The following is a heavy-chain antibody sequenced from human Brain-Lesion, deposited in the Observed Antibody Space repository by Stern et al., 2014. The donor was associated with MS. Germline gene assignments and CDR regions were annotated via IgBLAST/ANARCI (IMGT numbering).Heavy chain of an antibody. CDR2: SDHSGST. D-gene: IGHD6-13*01. V-gene: IGHV4-4*02. CDR3: ARFPASRPHVFDS. Sequence: QVQLVQSGPGLVKPSGTLSLTCAVSGGSISSSNWWSWVRQSPGKGLEWIGESDHSGSTIYNPSLKSRVTVSVDKSKNRFSLTLGSVTAADTAVYFCARFPASRPHVFDSWGQGTLVTVSS. CDR1: GGSISSSNW. J-gene: IGHJ4*02.